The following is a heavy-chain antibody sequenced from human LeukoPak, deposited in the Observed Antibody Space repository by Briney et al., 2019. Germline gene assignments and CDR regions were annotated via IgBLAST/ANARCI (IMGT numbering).Heavy chain of an antibody. V-gene: IGHV4-61*01. CDR3: ASEGITMVRGVTVNWFDP. D-gene: IGHD3-10*01. Sequence: SETLSLTCTVSGGSVSSGSYYWSWIRQPPGKGLEWIVYIYYSGSTNYNPSLKSRVTISVDTSKNQFSLKLSSVTAADTAVYYCASEGITMVRGVTVNWFDPWGQGTLVTVSS. J-gene: IGHJ5*02. CDR2: IYYSGST. CDR1: GGSVSSGSYY.